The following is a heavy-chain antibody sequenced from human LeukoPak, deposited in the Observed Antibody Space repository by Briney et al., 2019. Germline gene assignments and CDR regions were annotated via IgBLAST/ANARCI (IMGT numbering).Heavy chain of an antibody. Sequence: SETLSLTCTISGGSISTYYWSWIRQPPGKGLEWIGYIYYTGSTNYNPSLKSRVTFSVDTSKNHFSLKLISVTAADSAVYYCARREDFWYFDHWGRGTLVTVSS. J-gene: IGHJ2*01. CDR2: IYYTGST. CDR3: ARREDFWYFDH. CDR1: GGSISTYY. V-gene: IGHV4-59*08.